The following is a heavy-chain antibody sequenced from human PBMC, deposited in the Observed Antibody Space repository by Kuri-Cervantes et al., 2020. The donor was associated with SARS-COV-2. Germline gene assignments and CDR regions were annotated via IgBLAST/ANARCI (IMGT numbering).Heavy chain of an antibody. D-gene: IGHD6-19*01. CDR3: ARDPGYSSGWYYFDY. J-gene: IGHJ4*02. CDR2: ISSSSSYI. Sequence: GGSLRLSCAASGFTFSSYSMNWVRQAPGKGLEWVSSISSSSSYIYYADSVKGRSTISRDNSKNTLYLQMNSLRAEDTAVYYCARDPGYSSGWYYFDYWGQGTLVTVSS. V-gene: IGHV3-21*01. CDR1: GFTFSSYS.